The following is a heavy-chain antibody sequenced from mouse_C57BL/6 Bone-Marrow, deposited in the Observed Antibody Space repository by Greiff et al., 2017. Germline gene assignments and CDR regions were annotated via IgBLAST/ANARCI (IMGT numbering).Heavy chain of an antibody. Sequence: EVQGVESGGGLVKPGGSLKLSCAASGFTFSSYAMSWVRQTPEKRLEWVATISDGGSYTYYPDNVKGRFTISRDNAKNHLYLQMSHLKSEDTAMYYCARLPNGYYEEYYYAMDYWGQGTSVTVSS. J-gene: IGHJ4*01. D-gene: IGHD2-3*01. CDR2: ISDGGSYT. CDR3: ARLPNGYYEEYYYAMDY. CDR1: GFTFSSYA. V-gene: IGHV5-4*01.